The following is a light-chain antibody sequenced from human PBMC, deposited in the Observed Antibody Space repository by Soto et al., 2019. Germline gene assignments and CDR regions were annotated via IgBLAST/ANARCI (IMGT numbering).Light chain of an antibody. V-gene: IGKV3-20*01. CDR2: GAS. J-gene: IGKJ1*01. Sequence: EIVLTQSPGTLSLSPGERAPLSCRASQSVSSSYLAWYQQKPGQAPRLLIYGASNRATGTPDRFSGSGSGTEFTLTISSLQSEDFAVYYCQQYNNWPRTFGQGTKVDIK. CDR3: QQYNNWPRT. CDR1: QSVSSSY.